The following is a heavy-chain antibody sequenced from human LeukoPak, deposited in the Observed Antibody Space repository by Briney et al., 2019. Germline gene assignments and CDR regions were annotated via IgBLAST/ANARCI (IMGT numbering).Heavy chain of an antibody. CDR2: LSTDSTRE. CDR3: ARGERRGPLDY. Sequence: PGGSLRLSCAVSGFTFKSHWIHWVRQSPGKGLVWVSRLSTDSTRENYADSVKGRFTVSRDNAKNTLYLQLNSLRVDDTAVYYCARGERRGPLDYWGQGTLVTVSS. J-gene: IGHJ4*02. D-gene: IGHD1-1*01. CDR1: GFTFKSHW. V-gene: IGHV3-74*01.